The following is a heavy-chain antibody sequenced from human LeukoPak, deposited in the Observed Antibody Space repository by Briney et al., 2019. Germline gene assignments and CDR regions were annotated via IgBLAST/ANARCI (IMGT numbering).Heavy chain of an antibody. Sequence: GGSLRLSCAASGFTFSSYAMSWVRQAPGKGLEWVSGISASGGTTYYADSVKGRFTISRDNSKNTLYLQMNSLRAEDTAVYYCARSYGSGSYYNAPFDYWGQGTLVTVSS. CDR2: ISASGGTT. V-gene: IGHV3-23*01. CDR3: ARSYGSGSYYNAPFDY. CDR1: GFTFSSYA. D-gene: IGHD3-10*01. J-gene: IGHJ4*02.